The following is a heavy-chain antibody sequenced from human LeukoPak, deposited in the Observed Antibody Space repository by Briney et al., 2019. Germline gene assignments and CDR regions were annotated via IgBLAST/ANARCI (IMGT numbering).Heavy chain of an antibody. CDR3: ARDYYGSGSSDY. Sequence: GGSLRLSCAASGFTFSSYAMHWVRQAPGKGLEWVAVISYDGSNKYYADSVKGRFTISRDNSKNTLYLQMNSLRAEDTAVYYCARDYYGSGSSDYWGQGTLVIVSS. CDR2: ISYDGSNK. CDR1: GFTFSSYA. J-gene: IGHJ4*02. D-gene: IGHD3-10*01. V-gene: IGHV3-30*04.